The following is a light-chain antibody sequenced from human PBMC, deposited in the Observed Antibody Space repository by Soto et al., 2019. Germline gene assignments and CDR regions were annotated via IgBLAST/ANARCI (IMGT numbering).Light chain of an antibody. CDR3: QQYSSSPVT. V-gene: IGKV3-20*01. CDR2: GAS. J-gene: IGKJ1*01. CDR1: QSVGSN. Sequence: EIVLTQSPATLSLSPGERSTLSCRARQSVGSNLAWYQQKPGQAPRLVIYGASSRATGIPDRFSASGSGTDFTLTISRLEPEDFAVYFCQQYSSSPVTFGQGTKVDIK.